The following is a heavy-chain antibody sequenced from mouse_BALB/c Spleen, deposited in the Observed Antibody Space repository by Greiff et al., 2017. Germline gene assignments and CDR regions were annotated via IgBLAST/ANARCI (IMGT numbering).Heavy chain of an antibody. V-gene: IGHV1-4*02. CDR3: ALYYDDGDLGYAMDY. Sequence: QVQLQQSAAELARPGASVKMSCKASGYTFTSYTMHWVKQRPGQGLEWIGYINPSSGYTEYNQKFKDKTTLTADKSSSTAYMQLSSLTSEDSAVYYCALYYDDGDLGYAMDYWGQGTSVTVSS. J-gene: IGHJ4*01. D-gene: IGHD2-4*01. CDR2: INPSSGYT. CDR1: GYTFTSYT.